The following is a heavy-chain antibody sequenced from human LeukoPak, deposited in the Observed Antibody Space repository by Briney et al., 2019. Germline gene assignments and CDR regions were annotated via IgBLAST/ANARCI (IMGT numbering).Heavy chain of an antibody. V-gene: IGHV3-23*01. D-gene: IGHD4-23*01. CDR3: ARERGNSGGNTNGYFDY. Sequence: GGSLRLSCAASGFTFSSYAMSWVRQAPGKGLEWVSVISGSGGTTYSADSVRGRFTISRDISKSTLYLQMNSLRAEDTAAYYCARERGNSGGNTNGYFDYWGQGTLVTVSS. CDR1: GFTFSSYA. J-gene: IGHJ4*02. CDR2: ISGSGGTT.